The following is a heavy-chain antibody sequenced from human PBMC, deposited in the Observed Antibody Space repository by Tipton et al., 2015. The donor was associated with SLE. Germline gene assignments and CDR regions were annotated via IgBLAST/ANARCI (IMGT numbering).Heavy chain of an antibody. CDR3: ARAGGYYDFLYGMDV. Sequence: TLSLTCTVSGYSISSGYFWGWIRQAPGKGLEWIASIYQSGSTYHNPSLKSRVTMSVDTSKNQFTLRLSSVTAADTAVYYCARAGGYYDFLYGMDVWGQGTTVTVSS. CDR2: IYQSGST. D-gene: IGHD3-3*01. CDR1: GYSISSGYF. J-gene: IGHJ6*02. V-gene: IGHV4-38-2*02.